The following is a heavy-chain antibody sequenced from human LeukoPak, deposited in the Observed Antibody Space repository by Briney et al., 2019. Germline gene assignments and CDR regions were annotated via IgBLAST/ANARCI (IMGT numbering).Heavy chain of an antibody. D-gene: IGHD6-13*01. CDR1: GGSLSSYF. Sequence: NPSETLSLTCTVSGGSLSSYFWSWIRQPPGKGLEWIAYIYYSGSTNYNPSLKSRVTISVDTSKNQFSLKLSSVTAADTAVYYCARQPSSWFTSFDSCGQGTLVTVSS. CDR2: IYYSGST. J-gene: IGHJ4*02. CDR3: ARQPSSWFTSFDS. V-gene: IGHV4-59*01.